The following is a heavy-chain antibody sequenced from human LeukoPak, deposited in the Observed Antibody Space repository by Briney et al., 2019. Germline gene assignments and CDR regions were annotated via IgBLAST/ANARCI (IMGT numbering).Heavy chain of an antibody. CDR3: AKDLQWLVRALFDY. D-gene: IGHD6-19*01. CDR2: VTGGGVST. Sequence: GGSLRLSCAASGFTFSNCAMSWVRQSPGKGLEWVSAVTGGGVSTYYADSVKGRFTISRDNSKNTLYLQMNSLRAEDTAVYYCAKDLQWLVRALFDYWGQGTLVTVSS. V-gene: IGHV3-23*01. CDR1: GFTFSNCA. J-gene: IGHJ4*02.